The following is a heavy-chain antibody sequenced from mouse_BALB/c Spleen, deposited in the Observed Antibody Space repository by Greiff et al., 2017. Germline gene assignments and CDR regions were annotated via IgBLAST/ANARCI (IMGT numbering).Heavy chain of an antibody. CDR1: GYSITSGYY. J-gene: IGHJ2*01. D-gene: IGHD4-1*02. Sequence: DVKLQESGPGLVKPSQSLSLTCSVTGYSITSGYYWNWIRQFPGNKLEWMGYISYDGSNNYNPSLKNRISITRDTSKNQFFLKLNSVTTEDTATYYCARGGTNWDWEGEYYFDYWGQGTTLTVSS. V-gene: IGHV3-6*02. CDR3: ARGGTNWDWEGEYYFDY. CDR2: ISYDGSN.